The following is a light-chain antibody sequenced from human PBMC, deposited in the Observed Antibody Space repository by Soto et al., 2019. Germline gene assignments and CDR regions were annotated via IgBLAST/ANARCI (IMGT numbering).Light chain of an antibody. J-gene: IGLJ1*01. CDR1: TGPVTSSHY. CDR2: DVS. CDR3: LVSFGAVRR. Sequence: QAVVTQEPSLTVSPGETVTLTCGSSTGPVTSSHYPYWFQQKPGQAPRTLVYDVSTKHSWTPARFSGSLLGGKAVLTLSGAQAEDEADYYCLVSFGAVRRFGTGTKLTVL. V-gene: IGLV7-46*01.